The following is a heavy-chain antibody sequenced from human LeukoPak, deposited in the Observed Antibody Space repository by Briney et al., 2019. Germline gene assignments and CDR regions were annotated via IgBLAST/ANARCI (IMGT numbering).Heavy chain of an antibody. CDR3: ARSISIFGVVNNWFDP. J-gene: IGHJ5*02. CDR1: SGSINSYY. D-gene: IGHD3-3*01. Sequence: SETLSLTCTVSSGSINSYYWSWIRQPAGKGLEWIGRIYTSGSTNYNPSLKSRVTISVDTSKNQFSLKLSSVTAADTAVYYCARSISIFGVVNNWFDPWGQGTLVTVSS. V-gene: IGHV4-4*07. CDR2: IYTSGST.